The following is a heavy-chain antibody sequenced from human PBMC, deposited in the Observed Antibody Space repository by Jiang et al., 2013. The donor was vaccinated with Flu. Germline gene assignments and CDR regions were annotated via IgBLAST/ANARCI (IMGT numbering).Heavy chain of an antibody. J-gene: IGHJ5*02. CDR2: INHSGST. CDR1: GGSFSGYY. D-gene: IGHD4-23*01. V-gene: IGHV4-34*01. Sequence: LLKPSETLSLTCAVYGGSFSGYYWSWIRQPPGKGLEWIGEINHSGSTNYNPSLKSRVTISVDTSKNQFSLKLSSVTAADAAVYYCARGRTVVTPLNWFDPWGQGTLVTVSS. CDR3: ARGRTVVTPLNWFDP.